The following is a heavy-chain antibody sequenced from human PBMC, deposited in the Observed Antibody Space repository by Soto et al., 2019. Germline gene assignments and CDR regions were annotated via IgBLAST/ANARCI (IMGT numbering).Heavy chain of an antibody. CDR2: IKSKTDGGTI. D-gene: IGHD5-12*01. J-gene: IGHJ4*02. CDR3: TTAPPRGPDY. Sequence: EVQLVESGGGLVKPGESLRLSCAASGLTFSNAWMNWVRQAPGKGLEWVGQIKSKTDGGTIFYPAPVKGRFIISRDDSTNTLYLQMNSLKTEDTAVYYCTTAPPRGPDYWGQGTLVTVSS. V-gene: IGHV3-15*01. CDR1: GLTFSNAW.